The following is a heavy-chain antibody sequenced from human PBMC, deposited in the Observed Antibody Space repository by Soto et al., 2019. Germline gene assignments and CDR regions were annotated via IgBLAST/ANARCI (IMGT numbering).Heavy chain of an antibody. Sequence: SETLYLTCAVYGGSFSCYYWSWIRQPPGKGLEWIGEINHSGSTNYNPSLKSRVTISVDTSKNQFSLKLSSVTAADTAVYYCASFTYYYDSSGSHDYWGQGTLVTVSS. J-gene: IGHJ4*02. CDR2: INHSGST. D-gene: IGHD3-22*01. CDR1: GGSFSCYY. V-gene: IGHV4-34*01. CDR3: ASFTYYYDSSGSHDY.